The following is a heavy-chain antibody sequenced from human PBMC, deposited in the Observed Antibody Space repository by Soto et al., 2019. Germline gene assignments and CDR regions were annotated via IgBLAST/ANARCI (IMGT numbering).Heavy chain of an antibody. CDR2: IYYSGST. J-gene: IGHJ5*02. CDR3: ARVIIAAGGGWFDP. V-gene: IGHV4-31*03. CDR1: GGSISSGGYY. D-gene: IGHD6-13*01. Sequence: SETLSLTCTVSGGSISSGGYYWSWIRQHPGKGLEWLGYIYYSGSTYYNPSLKSRVTISVDTSKNQFSLKLSSVTAADPAVYYCARVIIAAGGGWFDPWGQGTLVTVSS.